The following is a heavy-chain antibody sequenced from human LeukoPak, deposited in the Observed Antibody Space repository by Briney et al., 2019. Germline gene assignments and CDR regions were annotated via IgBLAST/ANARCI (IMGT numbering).Heavy chain of an antibody. V-gene: IGHV4-59*01. CDR2: IYYSGNT. J-gene: IGHJ4*02. CDR3: ARGPSSGYSYG. Sequence: SSETLSLTSTDSGGSISSYYWSWIRAPPGKGRGWIGYIYYSGNTNYNPSLKSRATISVDTSKTEFSLDLSSVTAADTAVYYCARGPSSGYSYGWCQGTLVTVSS. CDR1: GGSISSYY. D-gene: IGHD5-18*01.